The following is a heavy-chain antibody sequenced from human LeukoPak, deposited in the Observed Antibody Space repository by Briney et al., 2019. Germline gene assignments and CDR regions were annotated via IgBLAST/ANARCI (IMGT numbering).Heavy chain of an antibody. V-gene: IGHV3-15*01. J-gene: IGHJ4*02. CDR1: GFIFASSW. D-gene: IGHD3-16*02. CDR2: IKRESDGGTV. CDR3: TTAWRDETDRYFDY. Sequence: GGSLRLSCGGSGFIFASSWMTWVRQAPGKGLEWVGRIKRESDGGTVDYAAPLKGRFTISRDDSQNMAFLEMTNLKAEDTALYYCTTAWRDETDRYFDYWGQGTLVTVSS.